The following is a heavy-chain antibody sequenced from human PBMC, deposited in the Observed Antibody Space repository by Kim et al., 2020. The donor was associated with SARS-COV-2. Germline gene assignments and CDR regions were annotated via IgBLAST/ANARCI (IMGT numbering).Heavy chain of an antibody. CDR3: ARGFYRGPFDY. Sequence: GGSLRLSCAAASGFSFDDYGMSWVRQAPGKGLEWVSGINWNGGSTGYAESVKGRFTISRDNAKKSLYLQMNSVRAEDTAFYHCARGFYRGPFDYWGQGILVTVSS. CDR2: INWNGGST. V-gene: IGHV3-20*01. D-gene: IGHD3-10*01. J-gene: IGHJ4*02. CDR1: GFSFDDYG.